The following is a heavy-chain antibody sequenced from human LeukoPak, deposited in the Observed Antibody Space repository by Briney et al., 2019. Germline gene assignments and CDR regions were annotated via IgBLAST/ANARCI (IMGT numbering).Heavy chain of an antibody. V-gene: IGHV3-23*01. CDR3: ARVAQGATTENYFYYYMDV. CDR1: GFTFSSYA. CDR2: ISGSGGST. J-gene: IGHJ6*03. Sequence: GSLRLSCAASGFTFSSYAMSWVRQAPGKGLEWVSAISGSGGSTYYADSVKGRFTISRDNAKNSLFLQMSSLRVEDTAVYYCARVAQGATTENYFYYYMDVWGKGTTVTVSS. D-gene: IGHD4-11*01.